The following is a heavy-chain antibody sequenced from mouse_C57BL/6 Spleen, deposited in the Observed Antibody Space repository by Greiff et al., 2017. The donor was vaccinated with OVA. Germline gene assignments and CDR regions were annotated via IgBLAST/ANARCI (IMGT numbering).Heavy chain of an antibody. CDR2: IYWDDDK. V-gene: IGHV8-12*01. CDR3: ARAYYYGSSYFSFDY. D-gene: IGHD1-1*01. Sequence: QVTLKESGPGILQSSQTLSLTCSFSGFSLSTSGMGVSWIRQPSGKGLEWLAHIYWDDDKRYNPSLKSRLTISKDTSRNQVFLKITSVDTADTATYYCARAYYYGSSYFSFDYWGQGTTLTVSS. J-gene: IGHJ2*01. CDR1: GFSLSTSGMG.